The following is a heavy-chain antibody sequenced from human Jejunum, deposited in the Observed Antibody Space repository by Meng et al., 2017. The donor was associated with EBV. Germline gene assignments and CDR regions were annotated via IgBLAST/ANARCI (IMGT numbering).Heavy chain of an antibody. J-gene: IGHJ4*02. CDR1: GVSMSNFY. CDR3: ARGGGRPEY. CDR2: IYYSVST. V-gene: IGHV4-59*01. D-gene: IGHD3-10*01. Sequence: QVQLQDAGPGLVKPSETLSLTGTFFGVSMSNFYWSLFRQPPGKGLEWIGYIYYSVSTNYNPSLKSRVTISVDTSKNQFSLSLSSVTAADTAVYYCARGGGRPEYWGQGILVTVSS.